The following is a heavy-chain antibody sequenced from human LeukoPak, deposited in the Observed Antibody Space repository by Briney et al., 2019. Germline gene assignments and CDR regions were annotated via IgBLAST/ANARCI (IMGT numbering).Heavy chain of an antibody. CDR1: GGSISSSNW. CDR3: ARAFLVGYSPEEYFFDY. D-gene: IGHD2-15*01. J-gene: IGHJ4*02. CDR2: ICHLGAT. Sequence: SETLSLTCTVTGGSISSSNWWSWVRQPPGKGLECIGEICHLGATNYNPSLKSRVTISVDKSKNQFSLKLNSVTAADTAVYYCARAFLVGYSPEEYFFDYWGQGALVTVSS. V-gene: IGHV4-4*02.